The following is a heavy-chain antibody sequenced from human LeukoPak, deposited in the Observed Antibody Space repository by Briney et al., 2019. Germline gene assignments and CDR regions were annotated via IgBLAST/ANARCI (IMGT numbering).Heavy chain of an antibody. Sequence: ASVKVSCKASGYTFTSYDINWVRQAAGQGIEGMGWMNPNSDNTGYAQKSQRRVTITSTTSIRTAYMELSSLSSEDTAVYYCSRDPYYYYMDVWGKGTTVTVSS. J-gene: IGHJ6*03. CDR2: MNPNSDNT. CDR1: GYTFTSYD. V-gene: IGHV1-8*01. CDR3: SRDPYYYYMDV.